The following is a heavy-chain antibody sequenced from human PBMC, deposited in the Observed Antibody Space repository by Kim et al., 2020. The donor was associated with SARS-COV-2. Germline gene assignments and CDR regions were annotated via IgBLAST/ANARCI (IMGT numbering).Heavy chain of an antibody. J-gene: IGHJ5*02. CDR1: GGSFSGYY. Sequence: SETLSLTCAVYGGSFSGYYWSWIRQPPGKGLEWIGEINHSGSTNYNPSLKSRVTISVDTSKNQFSLKLSSVTAADTAVYYCARGRHLFFGELFSSNWFDPWGQGTLVTVSS. CDR2: INHSGST. D-gene: IGHD3-10*01. CDR3: ARGRHLFFGELFSSNWFDP. V-gene: IGHV4-34*01.